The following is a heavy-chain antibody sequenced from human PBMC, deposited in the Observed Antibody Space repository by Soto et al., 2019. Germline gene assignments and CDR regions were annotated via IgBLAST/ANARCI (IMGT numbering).Heavy chain of an antibody. CDR2: IYYSGST. Sequence: SETLSLTCTVSGGSISSYYWSWIRQPPGKGLEWIGYIYYSGSTNYNPSLKSRVTISVDTSKNQFSLKLSSVTAADTAVYYCASLYSSRSWLDSWGQGTLVTVSS. J-gene: IGHJ5*01. CDR3: ASLYSSRSWLDS. CDR1: GGSISSYY. D-gene: IGHD6-13*01. V-gene: IGHV4-59*08.